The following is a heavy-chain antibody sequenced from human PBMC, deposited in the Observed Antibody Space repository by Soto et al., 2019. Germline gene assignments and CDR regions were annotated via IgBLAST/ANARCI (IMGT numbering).Heavy chain of an antibody. CDR3: ARDTALYYYGSGSYYLFDY. D-gene: IGHD3-10*01. CDR1: GGSFSGYY. CDR2: INHSGST. J-gene: IGHJ4*02. Sequence: SETLSLTCAAYGGSFSGYYWSWIRQPPGKGLEWIGEINHSGSTNYNPSLKSRVTISVDTSKNQFSLKLSSVTAADTAVYYCARDTALYYYGSGSYYLFDYWGQGTLVTVSS. V-gene: IGHV4-34*01.